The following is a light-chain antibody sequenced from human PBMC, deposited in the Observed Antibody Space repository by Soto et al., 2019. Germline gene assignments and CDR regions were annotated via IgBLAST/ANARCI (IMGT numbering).Light chain of an antibody. Sequence: QPALTQPASVTGSPGQPITISCTGTSSDVGGYNSVSWYRQDPGKAPKLMIYDVTNRPSGASSSFSDSNSGNTASLTISGLQAEDEADYYCSSFTSSITYVFGTGTKVTVL. CDR1: SSDVGGYNS. CDR2: DVT. V-gene: IGLV2-14*01. J-gene: IGLJ1*01. CDR3: SSFTSSITYV.